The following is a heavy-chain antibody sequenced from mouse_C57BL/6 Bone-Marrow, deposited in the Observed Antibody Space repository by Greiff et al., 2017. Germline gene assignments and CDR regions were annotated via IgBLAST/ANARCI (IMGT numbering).Heavy chain of an antibody. D-gene: IGHD2-2*01. CDR1: GYTFTNYW. Sequence: QVQLQQSGAELVRPGTSVKMSCKASGYTFTNYWIGWAQQRPGHGLEWIGDIYPGGGYTNYNEKFKGKATLTADKSSSTAYMQFSSLTSEDSAIYYCARREGRWLPAWFAYWGQGTLVTVSA. J-gene: IGHJ3*01. V-gene: IGHV1-63*01. CDR2: IYPGGGYT. CDR3: ARREGRWLPAWFAY.